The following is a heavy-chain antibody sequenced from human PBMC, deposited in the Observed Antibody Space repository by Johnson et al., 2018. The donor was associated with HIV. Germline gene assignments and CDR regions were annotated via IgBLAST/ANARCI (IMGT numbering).Heavy chain of an antibody. D-gene: IGHD2-8*01. J-gene: IGHJ3*02. CDR3: VKDIWQYMYGAFDI. CDR1: GFTVSSNY. CDR2: IKQDGSEK. V-gene: IGHV3-7*03. Sequence: VQLVESGGGLIQPGGSLRLSCAASGFTVSSNYMTWVRQAPGNGLEWVANIKQDGSEKNYVDSVKCRFTISRDNAKNSLHLQMNSLRAEDTALYYCVKDIWQYMYGAFDIWGQGTMVTVSS.